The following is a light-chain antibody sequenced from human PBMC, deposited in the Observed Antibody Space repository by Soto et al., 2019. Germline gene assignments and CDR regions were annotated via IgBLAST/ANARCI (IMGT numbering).Light chain of an antibody. J-gene: IGKJ2*01. Sequence: EIVLTQSPGTLSLSPGERATLSCRASQSVAGNYLAWYQRKPGQAPRLLIYGASSRATGIPDRFSGSESGTDCTHSISRREPEDAAVYFGQQSGSSRLYSFGQGTKLEIK. V-gene: IGKV3-20*01. CDR2: GAS. CDR3: QQSGSSRLYS. CDR1: QSVAGNY.